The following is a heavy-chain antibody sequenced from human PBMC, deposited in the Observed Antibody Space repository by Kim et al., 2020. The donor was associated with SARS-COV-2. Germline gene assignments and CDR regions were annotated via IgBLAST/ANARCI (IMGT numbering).Heavy chain of an antibody. D-gene: IGHD3-22*01. V-gene: IGHV1-18*04. CDR3: ARDWPGYYYDSSGYRRDDAFDI. CDR1: GYTFTSYG. Sequence: ASVKVSCKASGYTFTSYGISWVRQAPGQGLEWMGWISAYNGNTNYAQKLQGRVTMTTDTSTSTAYMELRSLRSDDTAVYYCARDWPGYYYDSSGYRRDDAFDIWGQGTMVTVSS. J-gene: IGHJ3*02. CDR2: ISAYNGNT.